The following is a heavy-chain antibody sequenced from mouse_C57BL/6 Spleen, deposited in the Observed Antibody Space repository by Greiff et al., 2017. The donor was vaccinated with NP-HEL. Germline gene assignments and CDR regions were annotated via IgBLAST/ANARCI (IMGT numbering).Heavy chain of an antibody. J-gene: IGHJ3*01. CDR2: INPSSGYT. V-gene: IGHV1-7*01. CDR1: GYTFTSYW. Sequence: QVQLQQSGAELAKPGASVKLSCKASGYTFTSYWIHWVKQRPGQGLEWIGYINPSSGYTKYNQKFKDKATLTADKSSSTAYMQLSSLTYEDSAVYYCARSNYGSSYWFAYWGQGTLVTVSA. CDR3: ARSNYGSSYWFAY. D-gene: IGHD1-1*01.